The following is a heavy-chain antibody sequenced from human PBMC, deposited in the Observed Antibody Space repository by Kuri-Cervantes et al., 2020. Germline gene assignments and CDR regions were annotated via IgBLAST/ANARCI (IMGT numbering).Heavy chain of an antibody. CDR2: INHSGST. Sequence: SQTLSLTCAVYGGSFSGYYWSWIRQPPGEGLEWIGEINHSGSTNYNPSLKSRVTISVDTSKNQFSLKLSSVTAADTAVYYCARVGRYCSGGSCYSCWFDPWGQGTLVTVSS. D-gene: IGHD2-15*01. CDR3: ARVGRYCSGGSCYSCWFDP. CDR1: GGSFSGYY. J-gene: IGHJ5*02. V-gene: IGHV4-34*01.